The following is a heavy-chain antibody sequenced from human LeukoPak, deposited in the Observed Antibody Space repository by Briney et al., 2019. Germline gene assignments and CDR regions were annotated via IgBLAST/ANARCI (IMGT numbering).Heavy chain of an antibody. Sequence: SQTLSLTCTVSGGSISSGDYYWSWIRQPPGKGPEWIGYIYYSGSTYYNPSLKSRVTISVDTSKNQFSLKLSSVTAADTAVYYCAREKWELLARDAFDIWGQGTMVTVSS. J-gene: IGHJ3*02. D-gene: IGHD1-26*01. V-gene: IGHV4-30-4*08. CDR1: GGSISSGDYY. CDR2: IYYSGST. CDR3: AREKWELLARDAFDI.